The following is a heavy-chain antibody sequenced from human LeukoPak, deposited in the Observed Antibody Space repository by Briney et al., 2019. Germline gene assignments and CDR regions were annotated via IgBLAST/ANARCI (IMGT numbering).Heavy chain of an antibody. J-gene: IGHJ4*02. CDR2: ISSSGSTI. Sequence: PGGSLRLSCAASGFTFSSYEMNWVRQAPGEGLEWISYISSSGSTIYYADSVKGRFTISRDNAKNSLYLQMNSLRAEDTAVYYCARVGSMSSYWGQGTLVTVSS. V-gene: IGHV3-48*03. D-gene: IGHD2/OR15-2a*01. CDR3: ARVGSMSSY. CDR1: GFTFSSYE.